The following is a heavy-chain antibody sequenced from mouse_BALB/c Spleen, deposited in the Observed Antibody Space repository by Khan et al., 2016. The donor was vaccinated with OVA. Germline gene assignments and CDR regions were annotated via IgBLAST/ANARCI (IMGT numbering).Heavy chain of an antibody. CDR3: AMGRTY. CDR2: ITYSGST. J-gene: IGHJ3*01. Sequence: VQLKESGPGLVKPSQSLSLTCTVTGYSITSDYAWNWIRQFPGNKLEWMGYITYSGSTSYRPSLKSRISITRDTSKNQFFLQLNSVTTEDTATYYCAMGRTYWGQGTLATVSA. D-gene: IGHD4-1*01. CDR1: GYSITSDYA. V-gene: IGHV3-2*02.